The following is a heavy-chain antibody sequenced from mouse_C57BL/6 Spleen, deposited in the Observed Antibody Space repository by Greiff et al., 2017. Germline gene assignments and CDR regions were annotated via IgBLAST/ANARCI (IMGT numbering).Heavy chain of an antibody. CDR2: ISSGGDYI. J-gene: IGHJ1*03. CDR1: GFTFSSYA. Sequence: EVKLMESGEGLVKPGGSLKLSCAASGFTFSSYAMSWVRQTPEKRLEWVAYISSGGDYIYYADTVKGRFTISRDNARNTLYLQMSSLKSEDTAMYYCTRGRDYYGSRYFDVWGTGTTVTVSS. CDR3: TRGRDYYGSRYFDV. D-gene: IGHD1-1*01. V-gene: IGHV5-9-1*02.